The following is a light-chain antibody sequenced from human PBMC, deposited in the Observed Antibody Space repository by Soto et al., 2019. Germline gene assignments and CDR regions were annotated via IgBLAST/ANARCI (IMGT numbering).Light chain of an antibody. CDR3: SSYTSDWGV. CDR1: SSDVGGYDF. J-gene: IGLJ1*01. CDR2: EVR. V-gene: IGLV2-14*01. Sequence: QSVLNQPASVSGSPGQSITISCTGTSSDVGGYDFVSWYQHHPGKAPKFIIYEVRTRPSGVSDRFSGSKSGNTASLTISGLQAEDEADYYCSSYTSDWGVFGTGTKLTVL.